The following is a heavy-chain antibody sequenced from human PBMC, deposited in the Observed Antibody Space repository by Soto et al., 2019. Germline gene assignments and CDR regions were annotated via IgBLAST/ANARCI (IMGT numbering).Heavy chain of an antibody. CDR1: GYTFTSYA. CDR3: ARVSDWLDTAMVTPRNYFDH. Sequence: QVQLVQSGAEVKKPGASVKVSCKASGYTFTSYAMHWVRQAPGQRLEWMGWINAGNGNTKYSQKFQGRVTITRDTSASTDHMELSSLRSEETAVYYCARVSDWLDTAMVTPRNYFDHWGQGTPVTVSS. CDR2: INAGNGNT. V-gene: IGHV1-3*01. J-gene: IGHJ4*02. D-gene: IGHD5-18*01.